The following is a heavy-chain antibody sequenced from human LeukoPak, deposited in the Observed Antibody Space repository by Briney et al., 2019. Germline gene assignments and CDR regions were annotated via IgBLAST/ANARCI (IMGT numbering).Heavy chain of an antibody. Sequence: SGKVSCKASGGTFSSYAISWVRQAPGQGLEWMGGIIPIFGTANYAQKFQGRVTITADESTSTAYMELSSLRSEDTAVYYCARGGSDYGDYPGYFQHWGQGTLVTVSS. CDR3: ARGGSDYGDYPGYFQH. V-gene: IGHV1-69*01. D-gene: IGHD4-17*01. J-gene: IGHJ1*01. CDR2: IIPIFGTA. CDR1: GGTFSSYA.